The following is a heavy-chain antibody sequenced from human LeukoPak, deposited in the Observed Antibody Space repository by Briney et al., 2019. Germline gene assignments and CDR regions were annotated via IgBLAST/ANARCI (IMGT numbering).Heavy chain of an antibody. CDR1: GFTFSSYW. CDR2: IKQDGNER. D-gene: IGHD2-2*01. J-gene: IGHJ4*02. V-gene: IGHV3-7*01. Sequence: GGSLRLSCAASGFTFSSYWMSWVRQAPGKGLEWVANIKQDGNERYYVDSVKGRFTISRDNAKNSLCLQMNSLRAEHTAVYYCARARDIVVVPAAIDYWGQGTLVTVSS. CDR3: ARARDIVVVPAAIDY.